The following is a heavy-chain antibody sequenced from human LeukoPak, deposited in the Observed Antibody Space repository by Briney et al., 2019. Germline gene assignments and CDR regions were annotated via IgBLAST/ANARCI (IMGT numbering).Heavy chain of an antibody. Sequence: PGGSLRLSCAASGFTFSSCWMTWVRQAPGKGLEWVANIKEDGSKKNYVDSVEGRFTIFRDNAKNSLYLQMNSLRAEDTAVYYCATPLDYYDSSGYHQGGDWGQGTLVTVSS. J-gene: IGHJ4*02. V-gene: IGHV3-7*03. D-gene: IGHD3-22*01. CDR1: GFTFSSCW. CDR2: IKEDGSKK. CDR3: ATPLDYYDSSGYHQGGD.